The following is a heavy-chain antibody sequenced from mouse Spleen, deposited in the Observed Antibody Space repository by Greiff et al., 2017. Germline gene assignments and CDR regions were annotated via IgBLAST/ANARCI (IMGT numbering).Heavy chain of an antibody. CDR2: IWSGGST. D-gene: IGHD2-3*01. J-gene: IGHJ1*01. V-gene: IGHV2-2*01. Sequence: QVQLKESGPGLVQPSQSLSITCTVSGFSLTSYGVHWVRQSPGKGLEWLGVIWSGGSTDYNAAFISRLSISKDNSKSQVFFKMNSLQADDTAIYYCARYPTYDGYWYFDVWGAGTTVTVSS. CDR1: GFSLTSYG. CDR3: ARYPTYDGYWYFDV.